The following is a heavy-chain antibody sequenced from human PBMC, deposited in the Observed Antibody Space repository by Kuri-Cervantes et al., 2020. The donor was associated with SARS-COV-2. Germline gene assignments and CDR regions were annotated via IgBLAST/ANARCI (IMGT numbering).Heavy chain of an antibody. V-gene: IGHV3-7*04. CDR1: GFTFSSYW. D-gene: IGHD3-3*01. CDR3: ARAVLGVVAYFDY. CDR2: IKQDGSKK. Sequence: GESLKISCAASGFTFSSYWMSWVRQAPGKGLEWVANIKQDGSKKYYVDSVKGRFTISRDNAKNSPYLQMNSLRAEDTAVYYCARAVLGVVAYFDYWGQGTLVTVSS. J-gene: IGHJ4*02.